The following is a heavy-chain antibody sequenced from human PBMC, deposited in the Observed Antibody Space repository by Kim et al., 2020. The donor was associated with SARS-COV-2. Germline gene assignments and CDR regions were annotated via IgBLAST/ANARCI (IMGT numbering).Heavy chain of an antibody. D-gene: IGHD2-2*01. V-gene: IGHV4-59*01. J-gene: IGHJ4*02. CDR1: GGSISSYY. CDR3: ARDRYELLYFDY. CDR2: IYYSGST. Sequence: SETLSLTCTVSGGSISSYYWSWIRQPPGKGLEWIGYIYYSGSTNYNPSLKSRVTISVDTSKNQFSLKLSSVTAADTAVYYCARDRYELLYFDYWCQGTL.